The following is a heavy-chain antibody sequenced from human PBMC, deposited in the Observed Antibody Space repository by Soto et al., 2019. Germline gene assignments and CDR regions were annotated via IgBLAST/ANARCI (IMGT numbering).Heavy chain of an antibody. CDR3: ARCLHCSNGGRFDP. D-gene: IGHD2-8*01. J-gene: IGHJ5*02. Sequence: QVQLQESGPGLVTPSGTLSLTCSVSGVSISRSNWWTWVRQAPGKGLEWIGELYPSGGTTYNPSLHKRVNISVACSKNHLSLTLTSVTAADTAVYYCARCLHCSNGGRFDPWGQGALVTVSS. CDR1: GVSISRSNW. V-gene: IGHV4-4*02. CDR2: LYPSGGT.